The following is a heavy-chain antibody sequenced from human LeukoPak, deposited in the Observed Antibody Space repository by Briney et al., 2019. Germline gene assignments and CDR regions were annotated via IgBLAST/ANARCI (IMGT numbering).Heavy chain of an antibody. CDR3: ARQQLGYYYYYGMDV. V-gene: IGHV4-59*08. Sequence: SETLSLTCTVSGGSISSYYWSWIRQPPGKGLEWIGYIYYSGNTNYHPSLKSRVTISVDTSKNQFPLKLSSVTGADTAVYYCARQQLGYYYYYGMDVWGQGTTVTVSS. CDR1: GGSISSYY. D-gene: IGHD6-13*01. J-gene: IGHJ6*02. CDR2: IYYSGNT.